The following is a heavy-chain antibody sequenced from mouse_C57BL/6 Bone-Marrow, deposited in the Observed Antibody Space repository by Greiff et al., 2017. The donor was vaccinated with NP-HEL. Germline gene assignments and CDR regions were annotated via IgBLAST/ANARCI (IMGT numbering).Heavy chain of an antibody. D-gene: IGHD1-1*01. CDR3: ARPPQDYGSSYWYFDV. CDR2: IDPSDSET. J-gene: IGHJ1*03. V-gene: IGHV1-52*01. CDR1: GYTFTSYW. Sequence: VQLQQPGAELVRPGSSVKLSCKASGYTFTSYWMHWVKQRPIQGLEWIGNIDPSDSETHYNQKFKDKATLTVDKSSSTAYMQLSSLTSEDSAVYYWARPPQDYGSSYWYFDVWGTGTTVTVSS.